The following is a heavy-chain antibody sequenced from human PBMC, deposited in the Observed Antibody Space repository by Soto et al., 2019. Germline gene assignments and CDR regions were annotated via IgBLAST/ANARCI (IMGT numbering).Heavy chain of an antibody. CDR2: IYYSGST. CDR3: ARVIAAAGMSFDY. J-gene: IGHJ4*02. CDR1: GGSISSGDYY. Sequence: PSETLSLTCTVSGGSISSGDYYWSWIRQPPGKGLEWIGYIYYSGSTYYNPSLKSRVTISVDTSKNQFSLKLSSVTAADTAVYYCARVIAAAGMSFDYWGQGTLVTVSS. V-gene: IGHV4-30-4*01. D-gene: IGHD6-13*01.